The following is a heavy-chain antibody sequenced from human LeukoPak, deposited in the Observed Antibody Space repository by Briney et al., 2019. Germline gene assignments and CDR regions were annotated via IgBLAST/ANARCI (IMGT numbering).Heavy chain of an antibody. D-gene: IGHD5-24*01. J-gene: IGHJ4*02. CDR2: IKQDGSEK. Sequence: QAGGSLRLSCAASEFTFSSYWMNWVRLAPGKGLEWVANIKQDGSEKYYVDSVKGRFTISRDNAQNSLYLQMNSLRVEDTAIYYCARDHARDGYNFWGQGTLVTVSS. CDR1: EFTFSSYW. CDR3: ARDHARDGYNF. V-gene: IGHV3-7*01.